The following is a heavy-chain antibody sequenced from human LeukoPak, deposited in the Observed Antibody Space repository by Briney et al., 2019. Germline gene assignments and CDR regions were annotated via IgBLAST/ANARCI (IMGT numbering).Heavy chain of an antibody. CDR1: GGSISSSSYY. CDR3: ARDRQNWIQFEAFDI. V-gene: IGHV4-39*07. J-gene: IGHJ3*02. D-gene: IGHD5-18*01. Sequence: SETLSLTCTVSGGSISSSSYYWGWIRQPPGKGLEWIGSIYYSGSTYYNPSLKSRVTISVDTSKNQFSLKLSSVTAADTAVYYCARDRQNWIQFEAFDIWGQGTMVTVSS. CDR2: IYYSGST.